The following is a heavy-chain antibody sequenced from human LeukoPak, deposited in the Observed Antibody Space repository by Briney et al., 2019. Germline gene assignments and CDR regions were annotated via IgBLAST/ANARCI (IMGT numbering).Heavy chain of an antibody. CDR2: INHSGST. V-gene: IGHV4-34*01. D-gene: IGHD6-6*01. Sequence: SETLSLTCAVYGGSFSGYYWSWIRQPPGKGLEWIGEINHSGSTNYNPSLKSRVTISVDTSKNQFSLKLSSVTAADTAVYYCAHKGYSSSSDYYYHGMDVWGQGTTVTVSS. J-gene: IGHJ6*02. CDR1: GGSFSGYY. CDR3: AHKGYSSSSDYYYHGMDV.